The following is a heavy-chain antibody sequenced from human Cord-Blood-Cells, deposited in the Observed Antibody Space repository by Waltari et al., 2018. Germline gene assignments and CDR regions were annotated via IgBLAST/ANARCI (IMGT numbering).Heavy chain of an antibody. D-gene: IGHD6-6*01. J-gene: IGHJ4*02. Sequence: QVQLVESGGGVVQPGRSLRLPCAASGFTFSSYGMHWVRQAPGKGLGWVAVIWYDGSNKYYADSVKGRFTISRDNSKNTLYLQMNSLRAEDTAVYYCARRGSSSYYFDYWGQGTLVTVSS. V-gene: IGHV3-33*01. CDR1: GFTFSSYG. CDR3: ARRGSSSYYFDY. CDR2: IWYDGSNK.